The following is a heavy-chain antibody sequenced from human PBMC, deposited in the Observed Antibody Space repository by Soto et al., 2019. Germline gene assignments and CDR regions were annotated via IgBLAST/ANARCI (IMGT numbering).Heavy chain of an antibody. D-gene: IGHD2-15*01. Sequence: PGGSLRLSCAASGFTFSSYAMHWVRQAPGKGLEWVAVISYDGSNKYYADSVKGRFTISRDNSKNTLYLQMNSLRAEDTAVYYSASLPPRFCSGGSCWDDYWGQETLVTVS. J-gene: IGHJ4*02. CDR3: ASLPPRFCSGGSCWDDY. CDR1: GFTFSSYA. V-gene: IGHV3-30-3*01. CDR2: ISYDGSNK.